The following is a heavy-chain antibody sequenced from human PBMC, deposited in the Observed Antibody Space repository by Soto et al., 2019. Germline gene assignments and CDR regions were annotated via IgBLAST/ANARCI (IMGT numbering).Heavy chain of an antibody. Sequence: ASVKVSCKASGGTFSSYAISWVRQAPGQGLEWMGGIIPIFGTANYAQKFQGRVTITADESTSTAYMELSSLRSEDTAVYYCARAHPSPPYSSSWYDPWGQGTLVTVSS. CDR1: GGTFSSYA. J-gene: IGHJ5*02. CDR3: ARAHPSPPYSSSWYDP. V-gene: IGHV1-69*13. D-gene: IGHD6-13*01. CDR2: IIPIFGTA.